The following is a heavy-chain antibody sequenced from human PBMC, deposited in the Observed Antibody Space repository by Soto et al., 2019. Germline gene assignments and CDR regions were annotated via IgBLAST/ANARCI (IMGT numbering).Heavy chain of an antibody. V-gene: IGHV3-21*01. CDR2: ISSSSSYI. CDR1: GFTFSSYS. D-gene: IGHD2-21*02. CDR3: ARAPPAYCGGDCYVHYYYYYGMDV. Sequence: GGSLRLSCAASGFTFSSYSMNWVRQAQGKGLEWVSSISSSSSYIYYADSVKGRFTISRDNAKNSLYLQMNSLRAEDTAVYYCARAPPAYCGGDCYVHYYYYYGMDVWGQGTTVTVSS. J-gene: IGHJ6*02.